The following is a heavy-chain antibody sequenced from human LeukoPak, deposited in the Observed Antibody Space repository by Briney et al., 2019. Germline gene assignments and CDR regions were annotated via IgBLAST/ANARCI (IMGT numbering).Heavy chain of an antibody. Sequence: PGGSLRLSCAASGFTFDDYAMHWVRQAPGKGLEWVSGISWNSGSIGYADSVKGRFTISRDNAKNSLYLQMNSLRAEDTALYYCAKDTTKRIVGATGFDPWGQGTLVTVSS. CDR3: AKDTTKRIVGATGFDP. CDR2: ISWNSGSI. J-gene: IGHJ5*02. CDR1: GFTFDDYA. D-gene: IGHD1-26*01. V-gene: IGHV3-9*01.